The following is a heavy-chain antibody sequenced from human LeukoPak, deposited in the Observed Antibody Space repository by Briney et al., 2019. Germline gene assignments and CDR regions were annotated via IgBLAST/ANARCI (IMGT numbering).Heavy chain of an antibody. J-gene: IGHJ4*02. Sequence: GGSLRLSCSASGFTFSSYAMHWVRQAPGKGLECVSALTGDGGRTYYADSVKGRFTISRDNSKNTLSLQMNSLRAEDTAVYYCARSDGSYLLVPFDYWGQGTLVTVSS. CDR3: ARSDGSYLLVPFDY. CDR2: LTGDGGRT. CDR1: GFTFSSYA. V-gene: IGHV3-64*04. D-gene: IGHD1-26*01.